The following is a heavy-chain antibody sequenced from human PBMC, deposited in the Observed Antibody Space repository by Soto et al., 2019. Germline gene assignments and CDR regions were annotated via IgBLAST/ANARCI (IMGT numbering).Heavy chain of an antibody. CDR2: INHSGST. CDR3: ARNLGDYDFWSGWRPYGMDV. D-gene: IGHD3-3*01. Sequence: SETLSLTCAVYGGSFSGYYWSWIRQPPGKGLEWIGEINHSGSTNYNPSLKSRVTISVDTSKNQFSLKLSSVTAADTAVYYCARNLGDYDFWSGWRPYGMDVSGQGTKGT. J-gene: IGHJ6*02. CDR1: GGSFSGYY. V-gene: IGHV4-34*01.